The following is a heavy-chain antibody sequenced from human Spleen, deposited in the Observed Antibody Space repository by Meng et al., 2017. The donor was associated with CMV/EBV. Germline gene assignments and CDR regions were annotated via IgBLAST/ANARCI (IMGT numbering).Heavy chain of an antibody. V-gene: IGHV3-20*04. CDR3: ARDTDYVNGYGLDV. CDR2: INWNGGST. Sequence: GESLKISCAASGFTFDDYGMSWVRQAPGKGLEWVSGINWNGGSTGYADSVKGRFTISRDNAKNSLYLQMDSLRAEDTAVYYCARDTDYVNGYGLDVWGQGITVTVSS. D-gene: IGHD3-16*01. CDR1: GFTFDDYG. J-gene: IGHJ6*02.